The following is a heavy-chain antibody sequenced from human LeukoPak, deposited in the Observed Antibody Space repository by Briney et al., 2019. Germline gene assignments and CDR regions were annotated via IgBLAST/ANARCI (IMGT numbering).Heavy chain of an antibody. CDR1: GFTLSFYN. J-gene: IGHJ6*02. D-gene: IGHD3-22*01. V-gene: IGHV3-21*01. Sequence: GGSLRLSCAASGFTLSFYNMNWVRQAPGKGLEWVSFISSSSNYIYYADSVKGRFTISRDNAKNSPYLQMNSLRAEDTAVYYCARDMKAYDSSYGMDVWGQGTTVTVSS. CDR2: ISSSSNYI. CDR3: ARDMKAYDSSYGMDV.